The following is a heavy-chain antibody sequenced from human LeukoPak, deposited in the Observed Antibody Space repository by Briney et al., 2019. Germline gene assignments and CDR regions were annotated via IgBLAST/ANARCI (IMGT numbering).Heavy chain of an antibody. CDR2: INHSGST. V-gene: IGHV4-34*01. J-gene: IGHJ4*02. CDR3: ARGRQQWLISYYFVY. Sequence: SETLSLTCAVYGGSFSGYYWSWIRQPPGKGLEWIGEINHSGSTNYNPSLKSRVTISVETSKNQFSQKLSSVTAADTAVYYWARGRQQWLISYYFVYWGQGTLVTVSS. CDR1: GGSFSGYY. D-gene: IGHD6-19*01.